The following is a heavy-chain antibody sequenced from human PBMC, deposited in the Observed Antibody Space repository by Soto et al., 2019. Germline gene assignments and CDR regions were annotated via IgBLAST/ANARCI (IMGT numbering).Heavy chain of an antibody. CDR2: INAGNGNT. CDR3: ASSGIAVAKNYFDY. V-gene: IGHV1-3*01. CDR1: GYTFTSYA. J-gene: IGHJ4*02. D-gene: IGHD6-19*01. Sequence: QVQLVQSGAEVKKPGASVKVACKASGYTFTSYAMHWVRQAPGQRLEWMGWINAGNGNTKYSQKFQGRVTITRDTSASTAYMELSSLRSEDTAVYYCASSGIAVAKNYFDYWGQGTLVTVPS.